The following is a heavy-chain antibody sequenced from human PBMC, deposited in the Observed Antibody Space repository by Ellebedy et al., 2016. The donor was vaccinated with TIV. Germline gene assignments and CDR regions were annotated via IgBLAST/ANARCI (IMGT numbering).Heavy chain of an antibody. CDR3: ARKYIYGFD. CDR1: GFTVSSNY. V-gene: IGHV3-66*01. D-gene: IGHD5-18*01. J-gene: IGHJ4*02. Sequence: PGGSLRLSCAASGFTVSSNYMSWVRQAPGTGLEWVSVIYSGGATSYADSVKGRFTISRDNSKNTLYLQMNSLRVEDTAVYYCARKYIYGFDWGQGTLVTVSS. CDR2: IYSGGAT.